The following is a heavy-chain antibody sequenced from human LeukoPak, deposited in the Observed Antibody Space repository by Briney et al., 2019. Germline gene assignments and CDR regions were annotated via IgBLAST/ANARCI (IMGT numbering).Heavy chain of an antibody. CDR2: IYTSGST. Sequence: SETLSLTCTVSGGSISSYYWSWIRQPAGKGLEWIGRIYTSGSTNYNPSLKSRVTMSVDTSKNQFSLKLSSVTAADTAVYYCARELGCCTNGVCYNYYGMDVWGQGTTVTVSS. CDR3: ARELGCCTNGVCYNYYGMDV. V-gene: IGHV4-4*07. CDR1: GGSISSYY. D-gene: IGHD2-8*01. J-gene: IGHJ6*02.